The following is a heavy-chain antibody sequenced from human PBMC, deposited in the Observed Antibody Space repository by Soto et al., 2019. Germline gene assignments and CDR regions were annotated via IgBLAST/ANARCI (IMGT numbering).Heavy chain of an antibody. D-gene: IGHD2-2*01. Sequence: GGSLRLSCAASGFTFSSYGMHWVRQAPGKGLEWVAVIWYDRSNKYYADSVKGRFTISRDNSKNTLYLQMNSLRAEDTAVYYCAKAIKCPQYCSSTSWDYYYMDVWGNGTTVTVSS. J-gene: IGHJ6*03. CDR2: IWYDRSNK. CDR1: GFTFSSYG. V-gene: IGHV3-30*02. CDR3: AKAIKCPQYCSSTSWDYYYMDV.